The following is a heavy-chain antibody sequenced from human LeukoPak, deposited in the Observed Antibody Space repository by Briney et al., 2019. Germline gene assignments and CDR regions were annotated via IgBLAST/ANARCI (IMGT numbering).Heavy chain of an antibody. V-gene: IGHV4-59*08. Sequence: SETLSLTCTVSGGSISSYYWSWIRQPPGKGLEWIGYIYYSGSTNYNPSFKSRVTISVDTSKNQFSLKLSSVTAADTAVYYCARRGIAAAGTFDYWGQGTLVTVSS. CDR2: IYYSGST. CDR1: GGSISSYY. J-gene: IGHJ4*02. CDR3: ARRGIAAAGTFDY. D-gene: IGHD6-13*01.